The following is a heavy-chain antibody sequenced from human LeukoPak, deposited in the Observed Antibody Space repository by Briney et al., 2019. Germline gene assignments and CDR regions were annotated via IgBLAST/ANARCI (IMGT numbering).Heavy chain of an antibody. CDR3: ARETYYYDSSGPLAGYGMDV. V-gene: IGHV3-33*08. CDR1: GFTFNNYG. Sequence: GKSLRLSCAASGFTFNNYGMHWVRQAPGKGLEWVAVIWYDGSNKYYADSVKGRFTISRDNSKNTLYLQMNSLRAEDTAVYYCARETYYYDSSGPLAGYGMDVWGQGTTVTVSS. D-gene: IGHD3-22*01. CDR2: IWYDGSNK. J-gene: IGHJ6*02.